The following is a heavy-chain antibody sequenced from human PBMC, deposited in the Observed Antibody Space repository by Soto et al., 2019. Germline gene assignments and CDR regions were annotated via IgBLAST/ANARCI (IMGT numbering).Heavy chain of an antibody. J-gene: IGHJ3*02. CDR2: IRTRSSYF. CDR1: GFTFSDSC. D-gene: IGHD2-2*01. V-gene: IGHV3-21*06. Sequence: EIQLVESGGGLVKPGGSLRLSCAASGFTFSDSCMNWVRQAPGQGLEWLSPIRTRSSYFFNAYSVHGRFTFSRDNDENSLFLQINSRRAEDTAVDYCACAREDCSRTNCYVACDIWGQGTMVTVSP. CDR3: ACAREDCSRTNCYVACDI.